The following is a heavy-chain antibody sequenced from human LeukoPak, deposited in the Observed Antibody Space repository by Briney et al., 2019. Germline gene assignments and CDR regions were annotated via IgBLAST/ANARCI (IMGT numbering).Heavy chain of an antibody. CDR1: GYTFTNYG. J-gene: IGHJ4*02. CDR2: ISGYNGNT. CDR3: ARGGPAARLITFGGVTDY. Sequence: ASVKVSCKASGYTFTNYGISWVRQAPGQGLEWMGWISGYNGNTKYAQKFQGRVTMTTDTSTSTAYMELSSLRSDDTAVYYCARGGPAARLITFGGVTDYWGQGTLVTVSS. D-gene: IGHD3-16*01. V-gene: IGHV1-18*01.